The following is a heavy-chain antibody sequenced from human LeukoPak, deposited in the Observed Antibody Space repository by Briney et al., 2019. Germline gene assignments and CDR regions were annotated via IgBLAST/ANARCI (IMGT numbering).Heavy chain of an antibody. J-gene: IGHJ6*02. Sequence: SETLSLTCTASGGSISSYYWSWIRQPPGKGLEWIGYIYYSGSTNYNPSLKSRVTISVDTSKNQFSLKLSSVTAADTAVYYCARLPIRHRKDGSSSWDGYYYYYYGMVVWGQGTTVTVSS. V-gene: IGHV4-59*08. CDR2: IYYSGST. CDR3: ARLPIRHRKDGSSSWDGYYYYYYGMVV. D-gene: IGHD6-13*01. CDR1: GGSISSYY.